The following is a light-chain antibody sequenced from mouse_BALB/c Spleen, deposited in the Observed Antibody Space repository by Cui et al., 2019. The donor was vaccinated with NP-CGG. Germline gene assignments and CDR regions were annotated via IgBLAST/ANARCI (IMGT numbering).Light chain of an antibody. CDR2: GTN. V-gene: IGLV1*01. CDR3: ALWYSNHWV. Sequence: QAFVTQESALTTFPVESVTLTCLLTTGAATTTNCAYWVQGKPDHLFTGLIGGTNNRVPGVPARFSGSLIGDKAALTITGAQTEDEAIYFCALWYSNHWVFGGGTKLTVL. J-gene: IGLJ1*01. CDR1: TGAATTTNC.